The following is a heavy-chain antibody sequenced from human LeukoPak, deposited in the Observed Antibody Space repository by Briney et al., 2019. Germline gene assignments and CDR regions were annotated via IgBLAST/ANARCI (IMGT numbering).Heavy chain of an antibody. CDR3: ARDRFPVVAAAGSDY. Sequence: GGSLRLSCAASGFTFSDHYMSWIRQAPGKGLEWVSYISSSGSTIYYADSVKGRFTISRDNAKNSLYLQMNSLRAEDTAVYYCARDRFPVVAAAGSDYWGQGTLVTVSS. J-gene: IGHJ4*02. V-gene: IGHV3-11*01. D-gene: IGHD6-13*01. CDR2: ISSSGSTI. CDR1: GFTFSDHY.